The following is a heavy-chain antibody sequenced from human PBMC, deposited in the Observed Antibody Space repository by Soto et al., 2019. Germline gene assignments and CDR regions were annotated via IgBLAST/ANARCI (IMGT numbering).Heavy chain of an antibody. J-gene: IGHJ4*02. CDR1: GFTFSKHV. CDR3: ARDICNGGACYSGGYYFDS. Sequence: QVQLVDSGGGVVQPGRSLRLSCAASGFTFSKHVMHWVRQSPGKGLEWVAAVSVDGTTTHYDDSVKGRFTISRDNPESALYLQMSSLRADDPAVYYCARDICNGGACYSGGYYFDSWGQGTLVTVSS. D-gene: IGHD2-15*01. CDR2: VSVDGTTT. V-gene: IGHV3-30*15.